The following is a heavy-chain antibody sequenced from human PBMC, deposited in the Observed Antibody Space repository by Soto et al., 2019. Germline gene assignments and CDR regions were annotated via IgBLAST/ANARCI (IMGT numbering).Heavy chain of an antibody. CDR3: ARDNQEYSSSPIDY. V-gene: IGHV3-21*01. D-gene: IGHD6-6*01. CDR1: GFTFSSYS. CDR2: ISSSSSYI. Sequence: EVQLVESGGGLVKPGGSLRLSCAASGFTFSSYSTNWVRQAPGKGLEWVSSISSSSSYIYYADSVKGRFSISRDNAKNSLYLQMNSLRAEDTAVYYCARDNQEYSSSPIDYWGQGTLVTVSS. J-gene: IGHJ4*02.